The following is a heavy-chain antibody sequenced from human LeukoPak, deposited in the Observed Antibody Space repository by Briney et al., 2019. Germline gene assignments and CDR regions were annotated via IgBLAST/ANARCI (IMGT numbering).Heavy chain of an antibody. CDR1: GGSVSSGSYY. D-gene: IGHD6-19*01. V-gene: IGHV4-61*01. Sequence: SETLSLTCTVSGGSVSSGSYYWSWIRQPPGKGLEWIGYIYYSGSTNYNPSLKSRVTISVDTSKNQFSLKLSSVTAADTAVYYCVRESIEIAVAGTGAFDIWGQGTMVTVSS. CDR2: IYYSGST. CDR3: VRESIEIAVAGTGAFDI. J-gene: IGHJ3*02.